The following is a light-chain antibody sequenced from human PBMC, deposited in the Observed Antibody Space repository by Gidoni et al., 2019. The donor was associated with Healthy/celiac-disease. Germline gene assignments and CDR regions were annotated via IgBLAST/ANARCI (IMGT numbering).Light chain of an antibody. CDR2: KDR. Sequence: SYELTQPPSLSVSPGQTARITCPGDALPKQYAYWYQQKPVQAPVLVIYKDRERSSGIHGRFSGSSSGTKVTLTISGVQAEDEADYYCQSADSSGTHVVFGGGTKLTVL. CDR3: QSADSSGTHVV. CDR1: ALPKQY. V-gene: IGLV3-25*03. J-gene: IGLJ2*01.